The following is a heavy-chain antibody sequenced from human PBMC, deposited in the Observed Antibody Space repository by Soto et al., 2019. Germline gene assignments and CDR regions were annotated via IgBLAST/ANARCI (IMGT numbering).Heavy chain of an antibody. CDR3: ARSPSMTTVSLDY. CDR1: GFTFSSYS. CDR2: ISSSRSYI. V-gene: IGHV3-21*01. J-gene: IGHJ4*02. D-gene: IGHD4-17*01. Sequence: EVQLVESGGGLVKPGGSLRLSCAASGFTFSSYSMNWVRQAPGKGLEWVSSISSSRSYIYYADSVKGRFTISRDNAKNSLYLQMNSLRAEDTAVYYCARSPSMTTVSLDYWGQGTLVTVSS.